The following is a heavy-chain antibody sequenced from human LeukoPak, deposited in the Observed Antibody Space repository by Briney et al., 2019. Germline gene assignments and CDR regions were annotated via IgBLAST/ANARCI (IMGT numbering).Heavy chain of an antibody. CDR2: INPNSGGT. D-gene: IGHD6-13*01. CDR3: ARTTTSSRSFDY. J-gene: IGHJ4*02. CDR1: GYTFTGYY. Sequence: ASVKVSCKASGYTFTGYYMHWVRQAPGQGLEWMGWINPNSGGTNYAQKFQGRVTMTRDTSISTAYMELSRLRSDDTAVYYCARTTTSSRSFDYWGQGTLVTASS. V-gene: IGHV1-2*02.